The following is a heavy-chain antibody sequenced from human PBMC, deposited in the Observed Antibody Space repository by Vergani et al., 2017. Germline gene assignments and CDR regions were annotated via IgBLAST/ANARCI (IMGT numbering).Heavy chain of an antibody. Sequence: EVQLVESGGGLVQPGGSLKLSCAASGFTFSGSAMHWVRQASGKGLEWVGRIRSKANSYATAYAASVKGRFTISRDDSKNTAYLQMNSLKTEDTAVYYCTRRGDWVAYYYYGMDVWGQGTTVTVSS. J-gene: IGHJ6*02. V-gene: IGHV3-73*01. D-gene: IGHD3/OR15-3a*01. CDR2: IRSKANSYAT. CDR1: GFTFSGSA. CDR3: TRRGDWVAYYYYGMDV.